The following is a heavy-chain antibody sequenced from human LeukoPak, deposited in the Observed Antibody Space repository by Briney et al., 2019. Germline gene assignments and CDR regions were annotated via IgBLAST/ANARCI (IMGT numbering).Heavy chain of an antibody. D-gene: IGHD1/OR15-1a*01. CDR3: ARWRTTYLDY. Sequence: ASVTVSCKASGYTFTSYGISWVRQAPGQGLEWMGWISAYNGNTNYAQKLQGRVTMTTDTSTSTAYMEVSSLRSEDTAVYYCARWRTTYLDYWGQGTLVTVSS. J-gene: IGHJ4*02. V-gene: IGHV1-18*01. CDR2: ISAYNGNT. CDR1: GYTFTSYG.